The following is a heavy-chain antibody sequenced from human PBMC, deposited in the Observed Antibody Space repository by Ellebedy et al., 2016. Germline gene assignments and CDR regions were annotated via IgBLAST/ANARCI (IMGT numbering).Heavy chain of an antibody. CDR1: GFTFSSYS. Sequence: GGSLRLSCAASGFTFSSYSMNWVRQAPGKGLEWVSYISSSSSTIYHADSVKGRFTISRDNAKNSLYLQMNSLRAEDTAVYYCARDRWELPLDIWGQGTMVTVSS. V-gene: IGHV3-48*04. CDR3: ARDRWELPLDI. CDR2: ISSSSSTI. J-gene: IGHJ3*02. D-gene: IGHD1-26*01.